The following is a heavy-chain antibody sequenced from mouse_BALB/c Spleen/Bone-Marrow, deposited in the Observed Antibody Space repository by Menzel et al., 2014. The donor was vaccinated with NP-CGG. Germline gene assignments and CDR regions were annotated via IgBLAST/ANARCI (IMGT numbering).Heavy chain of an antibody. V-gene: IGHV3-5*02. CDR1: GISITTGNYR. Sequence: EVKVVESGPGLVKPSQTVSLTCTVTGISITTGNYRWSWIRQFPGNKLEWIGYINYSGTITYNPSLTSRTTITRDTSKNQFFLEMNSLTAEDTATYYCARGAMITTGYFDYWGQGTTLTVSS. J-gene: IGHJ2*01. CDR2: INYSGTI. D-gene: IGHD2-4*01. CDR3: ARGAMITTGYFDY.